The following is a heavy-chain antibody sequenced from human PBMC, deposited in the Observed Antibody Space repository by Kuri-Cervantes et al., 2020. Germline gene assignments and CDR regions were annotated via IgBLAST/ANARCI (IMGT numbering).Heavy chain of an antibody. CDR1: GFTFSSYG. Sequence: GESLKISCAASGFTFSSYGMHWVRQAPGKGLEWVAVIWYDGSNKYYADSVKGRFTISRDNSKNTLYLQMNSLRAEDTAVYYCARESYSYALFDYWGQGTLVTVSS. CDR3: ARESYSYALFDY. D-gene: IGHD5-18*01. V-gene: IGHV3-30*19. CDR2: IWYDGSNK. J-gene: IGHJ4*02.